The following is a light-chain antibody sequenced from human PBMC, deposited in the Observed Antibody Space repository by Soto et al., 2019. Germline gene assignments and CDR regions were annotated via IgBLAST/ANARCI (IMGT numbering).Light chain of an antibody. CDR3: LQDYSYPRT. Sequence: AIQLTQSPSSLSASVGDRVTITCRASQGIRNDLNWYQQKPGKAPQLLMYGASTLQSGVPSRFSGSGSGIDFTLTISSLQPEDFATYYCLQDYSYPRTFGPGTRVEI. J-gene: IGKJ3*01. V-gene: IGKV1-6*01. CDR1: QGIRND. CDR2: GAS.